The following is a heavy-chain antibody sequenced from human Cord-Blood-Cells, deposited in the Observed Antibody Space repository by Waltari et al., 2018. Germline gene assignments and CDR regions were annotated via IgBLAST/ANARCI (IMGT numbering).Heavy chain of an antibody. CDR2: ISSSSSYI. CDR3: ARNEGPLAAFDI. Sequence: EVQLVESGGGLVKPGGSLRLSCAASGFTFSSYSMNWVRQAPGKGLEWVSSISSSSSYIYYADSVKGRFTISRDNAKNSLYLQMNSLRAEDTAVYYCARNEGPLAAFDIWGQGTMVTVSS. V-gene: IGHV3-21*01. D-gene: IGHD1-1*01. CDR1: GFTFSSYS. J-gene: IGHJ3*02.